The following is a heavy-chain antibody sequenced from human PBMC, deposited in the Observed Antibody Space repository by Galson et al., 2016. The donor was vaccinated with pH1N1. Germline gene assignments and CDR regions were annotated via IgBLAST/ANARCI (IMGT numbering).Heavy chain of an antibody. V-gene: IGHV3-64D*06. D-gene: IGHD1/OR15-1a*01. J-gene: IGHJ5*02. CDR1: GSTFSNHA. CDR3: VKEGVSGTSGPFT. CDR2: VHTNGGST. Sequence: SLRLSCAASGSTFSNHAMHWVRQAPGKGLEYVSTVHTNGGSTDYANSVKGRFTVSRDDSKNTLYLQMSSLRTEDTAIYFCVKEGVSGTSGPFTWGQGTLVTVSS.